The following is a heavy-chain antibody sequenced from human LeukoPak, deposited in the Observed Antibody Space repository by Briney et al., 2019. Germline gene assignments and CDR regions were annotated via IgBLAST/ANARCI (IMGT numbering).Heavy chain of an antibody. Sequence: SVQVSCKASGGTFSSYTISWVRQAPGQGLEWMGRIIPILGIANYAQKFQGRVTITADKSTSTAYMELSSLRSEDTAVYYCARVEYCSGGSCLDYWGQGTLVTVSS. CDR1: GGTFSSYT. D-gene: IGHD2-15*01. V-gene: IGHV1-69*02. J-gene: IGHJ4*02. CDR3: ARVEYCSGGSCLDY. CDR2: IIPILGIA.